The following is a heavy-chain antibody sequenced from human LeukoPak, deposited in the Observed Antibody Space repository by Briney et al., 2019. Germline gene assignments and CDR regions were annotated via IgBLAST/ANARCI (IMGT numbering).Heavy chain of an antibody. CDR1: GFTFSSYW. Sequence: GGSLRLSCAASGFTFSSYWMSWVRQAPGKGLEWVANIKQAGSEKYYVDSVKGRFTISRDNAENSLYLQLNSMRAEDTAVYYCARARGFFDYWGQGTLVTVTS. D-gene: IGHD3-10*01. V-gene: IGHV3-7*01. CDR2: IKQAGSEK. J-gene: IGHJ4*02. CDR3: ARARGFFDY.